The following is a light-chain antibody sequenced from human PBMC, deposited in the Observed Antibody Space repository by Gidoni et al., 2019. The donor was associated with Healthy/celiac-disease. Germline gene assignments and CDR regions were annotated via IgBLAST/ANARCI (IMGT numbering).Light chain of an antibody. CDR3: QQRSNWPPWT. CDR1: RTVSSY. Sequence: EIVLTQSPATLSLSPGERATLSCWASRTVSSYLAWYQQKPGQAPMLLIYDASNRATGIPARFSGRGSGTDFTLTISSLEPEDFAVYYCQQRSNWPPWTFGQGTKVEIK. V-gene: IGKV3-11*01. CDR2: DAS. J-gene: IGKJ1*01.